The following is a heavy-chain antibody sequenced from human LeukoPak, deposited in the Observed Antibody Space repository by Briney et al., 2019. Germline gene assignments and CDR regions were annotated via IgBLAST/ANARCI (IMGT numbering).Heavy chain of an antibody. V-gene: IGHV3-21*01. Sequence: GGSLRLSCAASGFTVSSNYMSWVRQAPGKGLEWVSSIRFTGSYIYYADSVKGRFTISRDDAKNLLSLQMISLRAEDTAVYYCARAGPRRDGYNRDYWGQGTLVTVSS. D-gene: IGHD5-24*01. CDR1: GFTVSSNY. CDR2: IRFTGSYI. J-gene: IGHJ4*02. CDR3: ARAGPRRDGYNRDY.